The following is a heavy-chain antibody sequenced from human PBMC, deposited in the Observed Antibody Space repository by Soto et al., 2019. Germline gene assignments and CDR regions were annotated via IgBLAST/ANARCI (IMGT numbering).Heavy chain of an antibody. Sequence: EVQLVESGGGLAQPGGSLRLSCVGSGFSFSDHHMDWVRQAPGKGLEWVGRARNRAGSYTTEYAASVKGRFTISRDDSKNSLYVQMNSLKTEDTDVYYCSNSPVGKIGSGWGQGTLVTVSS. CDR2: ARNRAGSYTT. D-gene: IGHD6-13*01. V-gene: IGHV3-72*01. CDR1: GFSFSDHH. CDR3: SNSPVGKIGSG. J-gene: IGHJ4*02.